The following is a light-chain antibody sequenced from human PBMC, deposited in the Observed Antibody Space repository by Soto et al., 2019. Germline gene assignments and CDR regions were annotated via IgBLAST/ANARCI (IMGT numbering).Light chain of an antibody. CDR1: QNIGDW. Sequence: DIQMIQSPSTLSASVGDRVTISCRASQNIGDWLAWYQQKPGKAPKLLIYTASTLEIGVPSRFSGSGSGTEFTLTISSLQPDDFATYYCQQYNNYWTFGQGTKVEIK. J-gene: IGKJ1*01. V-gene: IGKV1-5*03. CDR3: QQYNNYWT. CDR2: TAS.